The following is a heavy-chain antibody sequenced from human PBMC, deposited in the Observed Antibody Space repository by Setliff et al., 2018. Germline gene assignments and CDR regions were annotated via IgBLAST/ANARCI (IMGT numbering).Heavy chain of an antibody. J-gene: IGHJ3*01. CDR1: GLRFSDAW. V-gene: IGHV3-15*04. CDR2: IGRSDNGGRT. Sequence: PGGSLRLSCAASGLRFSDAWLSWVRQSPGKGLEWIGLIGRSDNGGRTHYAAPMEGRFFISRDDSTSTLYLDMNSLKTEDTAVYYCTTDPSPTFGGVIGAAFDFWGQGTMVTVSS. D-gene: IGHD3-16*01. CDR3: TTDPSPTFGGVIGAAFDF.